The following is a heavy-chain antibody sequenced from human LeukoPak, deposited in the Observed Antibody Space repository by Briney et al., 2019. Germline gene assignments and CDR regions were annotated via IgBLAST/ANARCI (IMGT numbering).Heavy chain of an antibody. J-gene: IGHJ6*03. CDR1: GYTFTSYY. Sequence: ASVKVSCKASGYTFTSYYIHWVRQAPGQGLEWMGIINPSGGGTSYAQKFQGRVTMTRDTSTSTVYMELSSVTAADTAVYYCARHLSLRYFDYWYYYYMDVWGKGTTVTISS. CDR3: ARHLSLRYFDYWYYYYMDV. CDR2: INPSGGGT. D-gene: IGHD3-9*01. V-gene: IGHV1-46*01.